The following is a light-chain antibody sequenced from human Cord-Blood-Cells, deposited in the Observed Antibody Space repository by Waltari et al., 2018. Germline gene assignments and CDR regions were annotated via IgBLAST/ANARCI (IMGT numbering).Light chain of an antibody. V-gene: IGKV1-5*01. CDR1: QSISSW. Sequence: DIQMTQSPSTLSASVGDRVTITCRASQSISSWLDWYQQKPGKAPKLLIYDASSLESGVPSRFSGSGSGTEFTLTFSSLQPDDFATYYCQQYNSYSGTFGQGTKVEIK. CDR3: QQYNSYSGT. CDR2: DAS. J-gene: IGKJ1*01.